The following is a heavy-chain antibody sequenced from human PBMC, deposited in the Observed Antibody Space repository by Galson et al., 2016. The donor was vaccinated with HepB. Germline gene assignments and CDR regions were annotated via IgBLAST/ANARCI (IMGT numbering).Heavy chain of an antibody. J-gene: IGHJ4*02. D-gene: IGHD2-15*01. CDR1: GYSFSGYY. Sequence: SCKASGYSFSGYYMHWVRQAPGQGLEWMGWINPNSGGTSYAQKFQGRVAMTRDTSINTAYMDLSRLKSDDTAVYYCARGVRSTSGFDYWGQGTLVTVSS. V-gene: IGHV1-2*02. CDR2: INPNSGGT. CDR3: ARGVRSTSGFDY.